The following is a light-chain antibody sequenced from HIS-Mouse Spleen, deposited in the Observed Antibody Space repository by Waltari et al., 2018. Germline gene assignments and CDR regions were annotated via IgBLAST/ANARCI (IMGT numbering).Light chain of an antibody. J-gene: IGLJ3*02. Sequence: TISCTGTSSDVGGYNSVSCYQPHPGNAPKLMIYDVSNRPSGVSNRFSGSKSGNTASLTISGLQAEDEADYYCSSYTSSSTLWVFGGGTKLTVL. CDR2: DVS. V-gene: IGLV2-14*03. CDR3: SSYTSSSTLWV. CDR1: SSDVGGYNS.